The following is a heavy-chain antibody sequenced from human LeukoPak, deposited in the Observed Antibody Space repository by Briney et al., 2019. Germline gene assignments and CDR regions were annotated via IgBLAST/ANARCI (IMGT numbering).Heavy chain of an antibody. Sequence: QPGGSLRLACAGSGFTFRSYTMTWVRKPPGKGLEWVSAISGSGNNTKYADSVKGRFTVSRDNSKDTLYMQMNSLRAEDTAIYYCAKDRTTSGTFFPDDWGQGTLVTVSS. CDR3: AKDRTTSGTFFPDD. CDR2: ISGSGNNT. D-gene: IGHD1-14*01. V-gene: IGHV3-23*01. J-gene: IGHJ4*02. CDR1: GFTFRSYT.